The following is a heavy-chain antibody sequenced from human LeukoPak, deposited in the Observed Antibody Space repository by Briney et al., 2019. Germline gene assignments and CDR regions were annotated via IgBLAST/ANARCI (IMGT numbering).Heavy chain of an antibody. Sequence: PSETLSLTCSVSGASISGGTYYWGWIRQPPGKGLEWIGSIYYTGGTYDNPSLKSRVTISVDTSKNQFSLKLSSVTAADTAVYYCARRGGSGRAFDYWGQGTLVTVSS. CDR2: IYYTGGT. CDR3: ARRGGSGRAFDY. CDR1: GASISGGTYY. V-gene: IGHV4-39*01. J-gene: IGHJ4*02. D-gene: IGHD1-26*01.